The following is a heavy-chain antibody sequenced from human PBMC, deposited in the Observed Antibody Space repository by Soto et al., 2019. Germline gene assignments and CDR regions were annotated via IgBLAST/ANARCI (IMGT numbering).Heavy chain of an antibody. CDR2: ISSSSSYI. CDR3: ARRGYSYENYFDY. Sequence: VSLRLSCAASGFTFSSYSMNWVRQAPGKGLEWVSSISSSSSYIYYADSVKGRFTISRDNAKNSLYLQMNSLRAEDTAVYYCARRGYSYENYFDYWGQGTLVTVSS. D-gene: IGHD5-18*01. J-gene: IGHJ4*02. CDR1: GFTFSSYS. V-gene: IGHV3-21*01.